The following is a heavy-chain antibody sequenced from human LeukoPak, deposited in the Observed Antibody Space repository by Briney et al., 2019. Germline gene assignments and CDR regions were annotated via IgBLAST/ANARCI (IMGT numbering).Heavy chain of an antibody. CDR3: ARLGEDCSSTSCYRDAEYFQH. V-gene: IGHV4-34*01. Sequence: SETLSLTCAVYGGSFSGYYWSWIRQPTGKGLEWIGEINHSGSTNYNPSLKSRVTISVDTSKNQFSLKLSSVTAADTAVYYCARLGEDCSSTSCYRDAEYFQHWGQGTLVTVSS. J-gene: IGHJ1*01. CDR1: GGSFSGYY. CDR2: INHSGST. D-gene: IGHD2-2*01.